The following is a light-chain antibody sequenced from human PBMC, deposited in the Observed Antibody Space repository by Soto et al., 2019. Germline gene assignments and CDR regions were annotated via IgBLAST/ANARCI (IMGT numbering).Light chain of an antibody. J-gene: IGLJ2*01. V-gene: IGLV2-11*01. CDR1: SSDVGGYDY. CDR3: CPYAGSYTKV. Sequence: QSALTQPRSVSGSPGQSVTISCTGTSSDVGGYDYVSWYQQHPGKAPKLMIYDVNKRPSGVPDRFSGSKSGNTASLTISGLQADDEADYYCCPYAGSYTKVFGGGTQLTVL. CDR2: DVN.